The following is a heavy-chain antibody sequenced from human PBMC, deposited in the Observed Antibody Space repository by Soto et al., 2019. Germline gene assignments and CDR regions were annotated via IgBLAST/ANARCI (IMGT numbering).Heavy chain of an antibody. D-gene: IGHD1-1*01. CDR2: ISGSGGST. J-gene: IGHJ5*02. Sequence: EVQLLESGGGLVQPGGSLRLSCAASGFTFSSYAMSWVRQAPGKGLEWVSAISGSGGSTYYADSVKGRFTISRDNSKNGLYLQMNGVRAEDTAVYYCAIPQTGGPFGWFDPWGQGTLVTVSS. V-gene: IGHV3-23*01. CDR1: GFTFSSYA. CDR3: AIPQTGGPFGWFDP.